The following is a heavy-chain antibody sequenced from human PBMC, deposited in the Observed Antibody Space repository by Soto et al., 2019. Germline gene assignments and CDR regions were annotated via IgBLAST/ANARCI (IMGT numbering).Heavy chain of an antibody. V-gene: IGHV1-8*01. CDR3: ASEGVRGMDV. CDR1: GYTFTSYD. Sequence: QVQLVQSGAEVKKPGASVKVSCKASGYTFTSYDINWVRQATGQGLEWRGWMNPKSGNTGSAQKFQGRATMTRHASIRTAYMELRSPSSEDTAVYSCASEGVRGMDVWGQGTTVTVSS. CDR2: MNPKSGNT. D-gene: IGHD3-16*01. J-gene: IGHJ6*02.